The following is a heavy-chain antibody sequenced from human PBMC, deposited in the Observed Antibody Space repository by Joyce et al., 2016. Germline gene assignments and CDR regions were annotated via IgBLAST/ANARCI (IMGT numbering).Heavy chain of an antibody. D-gene: IGHD1/OR15-1a*01. V-gene: IGHV3-30*04. CDR1: GITFSSYP. J-gene: IGHJ2*01. CDR3: ARETGTINRAYYWYFDL. CDR2: ISYDGSNE. Sequence: QVQLVESGGGVVQPGRSLRLSCAASGITFSSYPVHWVRQAPGKGLEWVAVISYDGSNEHYADSVKGRFTISRDNSKNPLYLQVNSLRAEDTAVYYCARETGTINRAYYWYFDLWGRGTLVTVSS.